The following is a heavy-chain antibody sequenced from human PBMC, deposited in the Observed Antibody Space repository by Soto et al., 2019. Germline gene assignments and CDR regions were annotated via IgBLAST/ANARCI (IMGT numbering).Heavy chain of an antibody. CDR1: GCSISSSSYY. CDR3: ATLWDQD. CDR2: IYYSGST. D-gene: IGHD1-26*01. Sequence: SDTLSLTFTVSGCSISSSSYYWGGILQPPGKGLEWIGRIYYSGSTYYNPSLKSRVTISVDTSKNQFSLKLSSVTAADTAVYYCATLWDQDWDPGTLVTVS. J-gene: IGHJ4*02. V-gene: IGHV4-39*01.